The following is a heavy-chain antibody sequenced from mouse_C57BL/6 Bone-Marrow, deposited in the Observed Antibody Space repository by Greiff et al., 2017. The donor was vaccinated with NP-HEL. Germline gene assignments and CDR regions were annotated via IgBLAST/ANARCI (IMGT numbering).Heavy chain of an antibody. Sequence: VKLMESGPELARPWASVKISCQAFYTFSRRVHFAIRDTNYWMQWVKQRPGQGLEWIGAIYPGNGDTSYNQKFKGKATLTADKSSSTAYMQLSILTSEDSAVYYCALTVVPYWYFDVWGTGTTVTVSS. CDR1: YTFSRRVH. D-gene: IGHD1-1*01. J-gene: IGHJ1*03. CDR3: SEDSAVYYCALTVVPYWYFDV. CDR2: GQGLEWIG. V-gene: IGHV1-87*01.